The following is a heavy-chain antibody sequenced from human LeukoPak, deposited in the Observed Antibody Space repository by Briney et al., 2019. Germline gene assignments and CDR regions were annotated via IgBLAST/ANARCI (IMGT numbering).Heavy chain of an antibody. J-gene: IGHJ4*02. Sequence: GGSLRLSCAASGFTFTYAWMSWVRQAPGKGLEWVANIKADGNEKYYVDSVKGRFTISRDNAKNSVYLQMDSLRAEDTAVYFCARDFSSGRDYWGQGTLVTVSS. V-gene: IGHV3-7*04. CDR2: IKADGNEK. D-gene: IGHD3-10*01. CDR3: ARDFSSGRDY. CDR1: GFTFTYAW.